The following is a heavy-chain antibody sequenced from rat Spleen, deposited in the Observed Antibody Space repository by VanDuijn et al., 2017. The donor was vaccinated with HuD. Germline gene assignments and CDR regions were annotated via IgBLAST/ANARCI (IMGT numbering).Heavy chain of an antibody. Sequence: EVQLVESGGGLVQPGNSLKLSCAVSGFTFSDNYMAWVRQAPTKGLEWVATISHDGSSTYYRDSVKGRFTISRDNAKSTLYLQMDSLRSEDTATYYCATQDYGGYSERPFAYWGQGTLVTVSS. CDR2: ISHDGSST. D-gene: IGHD1-11*01. J-gene: IGHJ3*01. CDR3: ATQDYGGYSERPFAY. CDR1: GFTFSDNY. V-gene: IGHV5S10*01.